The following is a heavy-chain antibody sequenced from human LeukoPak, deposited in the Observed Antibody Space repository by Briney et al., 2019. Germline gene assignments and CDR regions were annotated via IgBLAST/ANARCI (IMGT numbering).Heavy chain of an antibody. J-gene: IGHJ3*02. V-gene: IGHV1-46*01. CDR2: INPSGGST. D-gene: IGHD5-18*01. CDR1: GYTFTSYY. Sequence: ASVKVSCKASGYTFTSYYMHLVRQAPGQGLEWVGIINPSGGSTSYAQKFQGRVTMTRDTSTSTVYMELSSLRSEDTAVYYCARALRYSYALDAFDIWGQGTMVTVSS. CDR3: ARALRYSYALDAFDI.